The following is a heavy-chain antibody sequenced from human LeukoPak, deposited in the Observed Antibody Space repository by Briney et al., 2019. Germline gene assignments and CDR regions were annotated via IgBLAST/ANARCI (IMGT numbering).Heavy chain of an antibody. D-gene: IGHD4-23*01. CDR2: IYHSGST. Sequence: SQTLSLTCTVSGGSISSSGYSWTWIRQPPGKGLEWIGYIYHSGSTFYNPSLKSRVTISIDRSKNQFSLKLTSVTAADTAVYYCARGGSTTVVSFDYWGQGTLVSVS. V-gene: IGHV4-30-2*01. CDR3: ARGGSTTVVSFDY. J-gene: IGHJ4*02. CDR1: GGSISSSGYS.